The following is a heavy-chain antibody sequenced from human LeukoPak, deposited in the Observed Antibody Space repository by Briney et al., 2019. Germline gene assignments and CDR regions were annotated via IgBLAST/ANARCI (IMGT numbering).Heavy chain of an antibody. CDR2: IYYNGNT. J-gene: IGHJ6*04. Sequence: PSETLSLTCNVSGGSIGGHTFYWDWIRQPPGKGLEWIATIYYNGNTFYNPSLKSRVAISIDMSKSQFSLHLSSVTAADTAIYYCARLTALAGHRGAFDIWGKGTTVTVSS. CDR3: ARLTALAGHRGAFDI. CDR1: GGSIGGHTFY. D-gene: IGHD6-19*01. V-gene: IGHV4-39*01.